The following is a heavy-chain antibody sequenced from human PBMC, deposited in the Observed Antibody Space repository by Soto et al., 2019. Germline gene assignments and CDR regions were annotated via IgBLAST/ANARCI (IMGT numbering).Heavy chain of an antibody. CDR3: ARDTAMALPDA. CDR2: ISAYNGNT. Sequence: QVQLVQSGAEVKKPGASVKVSCKASGYTFTSYAISWVRQAPGQGLEWMGWISAYNGNTKYAQKLQGRVTLTTDTSTSTAYRERRSLRSDDAAVYYWARDTAMALPDAWGQGTLVTVSS. D-gene: IGHD5-18*01. J-gene: IGHJ4*02. CDR1: GYTFTSYA. V-gene: IGHV1-18*01.